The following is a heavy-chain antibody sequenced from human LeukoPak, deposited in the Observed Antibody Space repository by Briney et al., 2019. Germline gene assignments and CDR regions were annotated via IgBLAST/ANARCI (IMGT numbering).Heavy chain of an antibody. J-gene: IGHJ4*02. CDR1: GYTFTGYY. D-gene: IGHD3-3*01. Sequence: ASVKVSCKASGYTFTGYYMHWVRQAPGQGLEWMGWMNPNSGGTNYAQKFQGRVTMTRDTSISTAYMELSRLRSDDTAVYYCARDLMDLEWFVWDFDYWGQGTLVTVSS. CDR2: MNPNSGGT. CDR3: ARDLMDLEWFVWDFDY. V-gene: IGHV1-2*02.